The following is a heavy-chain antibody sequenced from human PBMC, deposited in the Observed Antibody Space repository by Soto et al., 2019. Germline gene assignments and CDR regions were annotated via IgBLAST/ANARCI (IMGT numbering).Heavy chain of an antibody. J-gene: IGHJ4*02. V-gene: IGHV1-18*01. Sequence: ASVKVSCKASGYTFTSYGITWVRQAPAQGLEWMGWISAHNGNTDYAQKLQGRVIVTRDTSTSTAYMELRSLISDDTAGYYCARGRYGDYWGQGALVTGSS. CDR3: ARGRYGDY. CDR1: GYTFTSYG. D-gene: IGHD1-1*01. CDR2: ISAHNGNT.